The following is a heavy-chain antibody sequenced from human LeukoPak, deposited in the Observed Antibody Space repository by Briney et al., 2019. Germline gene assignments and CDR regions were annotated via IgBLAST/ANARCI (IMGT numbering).Heavy chain of an antibody. Sequence: PGGSLRLSCKASGYTFTGYYMHWVRQAPGQGLEWMGWINPNSGGTNYAQKFQGRVTMTRDTSISTAYMELTRLRSDDTAVYYCASSLGSRVGYWGQGTLVTVSS. CDR1: GYTFTGYY. D-gene: IGHD1-26*01. J-gene: IGHJ4*02. V-gene: IGHV1-2*02. CDR2: INPNSGGT. CDR3: ASSLGSRVGY.